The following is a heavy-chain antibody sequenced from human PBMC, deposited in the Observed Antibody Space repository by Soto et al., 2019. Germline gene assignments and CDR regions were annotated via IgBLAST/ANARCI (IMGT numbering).Heavy chain of an antibody. Sequence: GGPLSLSCAASGFTFSSYWMHWVRQAPGKGLVWVSRIKSDGSGTYYADSVKGRLTISRDNAKNTLYLQMNRLRAVDTAVYYCARGDGDYYDGNGYLGRHWGQGTLVTVSS. J-gene: IGHJ4*02. CDR1: GFTFSSYW. D-gene: IGHD3-22*01. CDR2: IKSDGSGT. V-gene: IGHV3-74*01. CDR3: ARGDGDYYDGNGYLGRH.